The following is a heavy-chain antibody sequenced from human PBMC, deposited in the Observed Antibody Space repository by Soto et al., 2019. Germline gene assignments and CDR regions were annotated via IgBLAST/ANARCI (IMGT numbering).Heavy chain of an antibody. V-gene: IGHV2-5*02. CDR1: GFSLTTSGVG. CDR3: AHRLLRTVFGVVTTTAIYFDF. Sequence: QITLKESGPTVVKPTETLTLTCTFSGFSLTTSGVGVGWVRQSPGKAPEWLALIYWDDDKRYSTSLKSRLTITKDTSKNLVVLKMANVDPADAATYYCAHRLLRTVFGVVTTTAIYFDFWGQGTPVVVSS. D-gene: IGHD3-3*01. J-gene: IGHJ4*02. CDR2: IYWDDDK.